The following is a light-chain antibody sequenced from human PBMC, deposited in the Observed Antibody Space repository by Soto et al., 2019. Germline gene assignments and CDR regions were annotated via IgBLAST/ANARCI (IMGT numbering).Light chain of an antibody. CDR3: QQYNTYPAT. V-gene: IGKV1-5*03. CDR1: QISTRW. CDR2: EAS. J-gene: IGKJ1*01. Sequence: DIQMTQSPSTLSASVGDRVTITCRASQISTRWLAWYQQKPGKAPKVLIYEASSLESGVPSRFSGSGSGSEFTLTINSLEPDDFATYYCQQYNTYPATFGQGTKVEIK.